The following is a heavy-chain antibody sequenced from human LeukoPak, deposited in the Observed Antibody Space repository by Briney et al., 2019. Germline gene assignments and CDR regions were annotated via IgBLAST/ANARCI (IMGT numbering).Heavy chain of an antibody. Sequence: GESLKISCKGSGYTFTSYWIVWVRQMPGKGLEWMGIIYPGDSDTRYSPSFQGQVTISADKSISTAYLQWSSLKASDTAMYYCASTRPGYGDSHAFDIWGQGTMVTVSS. D-gene: IGHD4-17*01. CDR2: IYPGDSDT. V-gene: IGHV5-51*01. CDR1: GYTFTSYW. J-gene: IGHJ3*02. CDR3: ASTRPGYGDSHAFDI.